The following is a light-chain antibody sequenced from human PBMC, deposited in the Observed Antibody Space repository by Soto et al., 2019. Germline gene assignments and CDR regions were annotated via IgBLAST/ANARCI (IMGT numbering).Light chain of an antibody. J-gene: IGKJ5*01. V-gene: IGKV3-15*01. CDR3: QQYNDWPTIT. CDR2: GAS. Sequence: TPSSLTLPPSPGYRPALSSRSLQSVSNNYLAWYQQKPGQAPRLLIYGASTRATGIPARFSGSGSGTEFTLTISSLESEDFGVYYCQQYNDWPTITFGQGTRLEIK. CDR1: QSVSNN.